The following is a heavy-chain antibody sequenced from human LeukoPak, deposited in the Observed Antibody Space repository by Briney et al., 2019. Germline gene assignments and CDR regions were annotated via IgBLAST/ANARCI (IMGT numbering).Heavy chain of an antibody. Sequence: PGGSLRLSCAASGFTFSSYWMHWVRQAPGKGLVWVSRINSDGSSTSYADSVKGRFTISRDNAKNTLYLQMNSLRAEDTAVYYCARPAVAGPIFDSWGQGTLVTVSS. CDR3: ARPAVAGPIFDS. CDR1: GFTFSSYW. J-gene: IGHJ4*02. CDR2: INSDGSST. V-gene: IGHV3-74*01. D-gene: IGHD6-19*01.